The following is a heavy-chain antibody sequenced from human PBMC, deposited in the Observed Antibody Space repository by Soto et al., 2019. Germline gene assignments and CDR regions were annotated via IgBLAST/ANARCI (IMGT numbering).Heavy chain of an antibody. D-gene: IGHD3-10*01. CDR2: VNPILSMS. J-gene: IGHJ4*02. V-gene: IGHV1-69*02. CDR3: ATSYGSGYRAFDY. CDR1: GDTFSFYT. Sequence: VQMVQSGAEVKKPGSSVKVSCKASGDTFSFYTFNWVRQAPGLGLEWMGRVNPILSMSNYAQKFKGRVTMTADKSTSTAYMELRSLRSEDTAFYYCATSYGSGYRAFDYWGQGALVTVSS.